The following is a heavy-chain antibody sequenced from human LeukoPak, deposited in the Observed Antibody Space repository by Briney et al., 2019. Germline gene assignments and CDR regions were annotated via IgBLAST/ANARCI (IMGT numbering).Heavy chain of an antibody. CDR2: NSGSGGST. Sequence: GGSLRLSCAASGFTFSSYAMSWVRQAPGKGLEWVSANSGSGGSTYYADSVKGRFTISRDNSKNTLYLQMNSLRAEDTAVYYCAKDGPNTYYYDSSGYRWGYFDYWGQGTLVTVSS. J-gene: IGHJ4*02. CDR1: GFTFSSYA. V-gene: IGHV3-23*01. D-gene: IGHD3-22*01. CDR3: AKDGPNTYYYDSSGYRWGYFDY.